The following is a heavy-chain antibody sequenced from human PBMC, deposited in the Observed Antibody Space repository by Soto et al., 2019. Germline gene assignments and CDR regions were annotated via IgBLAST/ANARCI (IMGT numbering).Heavy chain of an antibody. J-gene: IGHJ4*02. V-gene: IGHV3-30*18. D-gene: IGHD1-26*01. Sequence: PGGSLRLSCAASGFTFSSYGMHWVRQAPGKGLEWVAVISYDGSNKYYADSVKGRFTISRDNSKNTLYLQMNSLRAEDTAVYYCAKEVGFDYWGQGTLVTVSS. CDR2: ISYDGSNK. CDR3: AKEVGFDY. CDR1: GFTFSSYG.